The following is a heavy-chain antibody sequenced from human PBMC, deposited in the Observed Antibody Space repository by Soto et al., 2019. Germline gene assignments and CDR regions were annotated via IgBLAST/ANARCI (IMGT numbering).Heavy chain of an antibody. CDR3: AKVQQLASVFSGYGMDV. Sequence: GGSLRLSCAASGFTFSSYAMSWVRQAPGKGLEWVSAISGSGGSTYYADSVKGRFTISRDNSKNTLYLQMNSLRAEDTAVYYCAKVQQLASVFSGYGMDVWGQGTTVTVSS. CDR2: ISGSGGST. V-gene: IGHV3-23*01. J-gene: IGHJ6*02. D-gene: IGHD6-13*01. CDR1: GFTFSSYA.